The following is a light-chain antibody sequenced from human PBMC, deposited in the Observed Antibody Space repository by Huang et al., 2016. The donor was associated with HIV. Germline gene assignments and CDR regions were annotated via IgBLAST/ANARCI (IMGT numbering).Light chain of an antibody. CDR2: WAS. V-gene: IGKV4-1*01. J-gene: IGKJ3*01. CDR1: QSVLYSSNNKNY. CDR3: QQYYSTPPVT. Sequence: DIVMTQSPDSLAVSLGERATINCKSSQSVLYSSNNKNYVACYQQKPGQPPKLLIYWASTRESWVPDRFSGSGSGTDFTLTISSLQAEDVAVYYCQQYYSTPPVTFGPGTKVDIK.